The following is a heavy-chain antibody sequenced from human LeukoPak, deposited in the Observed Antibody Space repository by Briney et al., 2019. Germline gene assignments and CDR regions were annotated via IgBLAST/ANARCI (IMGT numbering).Heavy chain of an antibody. V-gene: IGHV3-15*01. CDR3: TTAMVVTAILYFQH. D-gene: IGHD2-21*02. CDR2: IKSKTDDGTT. J-gene: IGHJ1*01. CDR1: GFTFSDAC. Sequence: GGSLRLSCAASGFTFSDACMSWVRQAPGKGLEWVGRIKSKTDDGTTDYAAPVKGRFTISRDDSKNTLYLQMNSLKTEDTAVYYCTTAMVVTAILYFQHWGQGTLVTVSS.